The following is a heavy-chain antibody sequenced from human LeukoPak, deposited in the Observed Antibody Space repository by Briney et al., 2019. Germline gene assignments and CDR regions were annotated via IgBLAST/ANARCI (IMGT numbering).Heavy chain of an antibody. D-gene: IGHD2-15*01. CDR3: VRQLGYCSDGSCYFDY. CDR2: ISGSGGST. CDR1: AFIFRNYA. J-gene: IGHJ4*02. V-gene: IGHV3-23*01. Sequence: GGSLRLSCAASAFIFRNYAMSWVRQAPGRGLEWVAAISGSGGSTYYADSVKGRFPISRDNSKNTLHLQMNSLRAEDTAVYHCVRQLGYCSDGSCYFDYWGQGTLVTVSS.